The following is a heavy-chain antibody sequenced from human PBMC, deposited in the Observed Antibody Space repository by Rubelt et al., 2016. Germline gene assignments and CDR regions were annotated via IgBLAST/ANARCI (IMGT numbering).Heavy chain of an antibody. V-gene: IGHV4-59*01. CDR1: GGSISSYY. J-gene: IGHJ4*01. D-gene: IGHD1-26*01. CDR2: STYSGST. CDR3: ARWDVDYLDY. Sequence: GGSISSYYWSWIRQPPGKGLEWIGYSTYSGSTNYNPSLKSRVTISVDTSKNQFSLKLSSLTAADTAVYYCARWDVDYLDYWGQGTLVTVSS.